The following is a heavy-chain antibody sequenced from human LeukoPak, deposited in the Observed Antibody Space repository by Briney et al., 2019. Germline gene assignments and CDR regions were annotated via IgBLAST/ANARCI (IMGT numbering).Heavy chain of an antibody. J-gene: IGHJ1*01. D-gene: IGHD2-2*01. CDR2: ISAYNGNT. V-gene: IGHV1-18*01. CDR3: ARDNVVVVPAVAVQH. Sequence: GASVKVSCRASGYTFTSSGISWVRQAPGQGLEWMGWISAYNGNTNYAQKFQGRVTMTTDTSTSTAYMELRSLRFEDTAVYYCARDNVVVVPAVAVQHWGQGTLVTVSS. CDR1: GYTFTSSG.